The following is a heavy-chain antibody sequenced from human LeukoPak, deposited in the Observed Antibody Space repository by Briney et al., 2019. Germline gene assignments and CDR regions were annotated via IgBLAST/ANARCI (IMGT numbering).Heavy chain of an antibody. J-gene: IGHJ4*02. CDR2: INQDESKI. CDR3: ARIYCTTSDCFYDC. CDR1: GFTLSNYW. Sequence: PGGSLRLSCAASGFTLSNYWMSWVRQTPGKGLDWVANINQDESKIYYADSVKGRFTISRDNAKNALHLQMSSLRAEDTAVYYCARIYCTTSDCFYDCWGQGTLVTVSS. V-gene: IGHV3-7*01. D-gene: IGHD2-8*01.